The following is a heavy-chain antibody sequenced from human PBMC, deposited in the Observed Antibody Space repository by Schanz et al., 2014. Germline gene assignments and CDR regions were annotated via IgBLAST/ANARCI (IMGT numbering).Heavy chain of an antibody. J-gene: IGHJ6*02. V-gene: IGHV4-39*01. Sequence: QLQLQESGPGLVKPSETLSLTCTVSGGSISGSSYHWGWTRQPPGKGPEWIGTISYSGSTYYNPPHKSGVPIPEDRPKTRFPLTLCSGTAADTAIYYCARQERGIWGHNGMDVWGQGTTVTVSS. CDR2: ISYSGST. D-gene: IGHD2-15*01. CDR3: ARQERGIWGHNGMDV. CDR1: GGSISGSSYH.